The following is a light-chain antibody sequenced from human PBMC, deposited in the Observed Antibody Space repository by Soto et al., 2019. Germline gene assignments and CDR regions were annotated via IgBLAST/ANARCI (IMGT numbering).Light chain of an antibody. J-gene: IGLJ2*01. CDR2: EGS. Sequence: QSVLTQPASVSGSPGQSITISCTGVSNDVGSHNLVSWYQQHPGKAPKVIIYEGSKRPSGVSNRFSGSRPGNTASLTISGLQAEYEAHYYCSSYAGSSTHVVFGGGTKLTVL. CDR1: SNDVGSHNL. CDR3: SSYAGSSTHVV. V-gene: IGLV2-23*01.